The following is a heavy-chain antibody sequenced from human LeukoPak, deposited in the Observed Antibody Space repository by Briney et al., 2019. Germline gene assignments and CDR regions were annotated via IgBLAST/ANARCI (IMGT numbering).Heavy chain of an antibody. CDR1: GYTFTSYY. D-gene: IGHD6-13*01. J-gene: IGHJ5*02. Sequence: GASVKVSCKASGYTFTSYYMHWVRQAPGQGLEWMGIINPSGGSTSYAQKFQGRVTMTRDTSTSTVYMELSSLRSEDTAVYYCARDGQQLVRVGSNWFDPWGQGTLVTVSS. CDR3: ARDGQQLVRVGSNWFDP. CDR2: INPSGGST. V-gene: IGHV1-46*01.